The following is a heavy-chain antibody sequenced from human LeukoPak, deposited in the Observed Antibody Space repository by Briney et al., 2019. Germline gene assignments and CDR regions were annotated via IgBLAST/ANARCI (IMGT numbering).Heavy chain of an antibody. J-gene: IGHJ4*02. CDR3: ARSPLRYFDWLEFDY. CDR1: GYTFTSYG. V-gene: IGHV1-18*01. Sequence: ASVKVSCKASGYTFTSYGISWVRQAPGQGLEWMGWISAYNGNTNYAQKLQGRVTMTTDTSTSTAYMGLRSLRSDDTAVYYCARSPLRYFDWLEFDYWGQGTLVTVSS. D-gene: IGHD3-9*01. CDR2: ISAYNGNT.